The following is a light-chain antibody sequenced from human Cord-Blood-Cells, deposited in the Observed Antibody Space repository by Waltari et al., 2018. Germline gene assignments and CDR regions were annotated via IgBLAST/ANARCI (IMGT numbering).Light chain of an antibody. J-gene: IGLJ3*02. Sequence: QSALTQPASVSGSPGQSITISCTGTSSDVGSYNLVSWYQQPPGKAPKLMIYEVSKRPSGVSNRCSGSKSGNTASLTISGLQAEDEADYYCCSYAGSSTFEVFGGGTKLTVL. CDR3: CSYAGSSTFEV. CDR2: EVS. V-gene: IGLV2-23*02. CDR1: SSDVGSYNL.